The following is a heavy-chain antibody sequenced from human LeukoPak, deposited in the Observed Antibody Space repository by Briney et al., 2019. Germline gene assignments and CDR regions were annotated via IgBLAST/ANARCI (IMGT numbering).Heavy chain of an antibody. D-gene: IGHD2-15*01. CDR2: IIPIFGTA. Sequence: SVKVSCKASGGTFSSYAISWVRQAPGQGLEWMGGIIPIFGTANYAQKLQGRVTMTTDTSTSTAYMELRSLRSDDTAVYYCARVVVAAAADAFDIWGQGTMVTVSS. V-gene: IGHV1-69*05. J-gene: IGHJ3*02. CDR1: GGTFSSYA. CDR3: ARVVVAAAADAFDI.